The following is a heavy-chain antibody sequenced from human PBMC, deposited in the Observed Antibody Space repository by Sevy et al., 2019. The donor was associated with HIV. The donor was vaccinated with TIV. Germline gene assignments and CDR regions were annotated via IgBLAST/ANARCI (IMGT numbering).Heavy chain of an antibody. CDR2: FDPEDGET. V-gene: IGHV1-24*01. Sequence: ASVKVSCKVSGYTLTELSMHWVRQAPGKGLEWMGGFDPEDGETIYAQKFQGRVTMTEDTSTDTAYMELSSLRSEDTAVYYCATSSNDDYQLLTFDYWGQGTLVTVS. D-gene: IGHD2-2*01. CDR3: ATSSNDDYQLLTFDY. CDR1: GYTLTELS. J-gene: IGHJ4*02.